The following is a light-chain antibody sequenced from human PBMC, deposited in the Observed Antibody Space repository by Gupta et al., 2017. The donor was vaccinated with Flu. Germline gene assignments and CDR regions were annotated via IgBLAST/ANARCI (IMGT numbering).Light chain of an antibody. J-gene: IGLJ1*01. Sequence: QSALTQPPSASGSPGQSVTIPCTGTSRDVGGYKLVSWYQHHPGKAPKLIIYEVSKRPSGVPDRFSGSKSVSTASLTVSGLQAEDEADYYCSSYAGNDNYVFGTGTKVTVL. CDR1: SRDVGGYKL. CDR3: SSYAGNDNYV. CDR2: EVS. V-gene: IGLV2-8*01.